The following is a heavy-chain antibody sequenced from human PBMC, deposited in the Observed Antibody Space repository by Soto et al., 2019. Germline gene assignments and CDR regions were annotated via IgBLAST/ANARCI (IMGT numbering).Heavy chain of an antibody. CDR2: IYSGGST. J-gene: IGHJ4*02. V-gene: IGHV3-53*01. CDR1: GFTVSSNY. CDR3: ARDGGYCSGGSCYFDY. Sequence: EVQLVESGGGLIQPGGSLRLSCAASGFTVSSNYMSWVRQAPGKGLEWVSVIYSGGSTYYADSVKGRFTISRDNSKNTLYLQMNSLRAEDTAVYYCARDGGYCSGGSCYFDYWGQGTLVTVSS. D-gene: IGHD2-15*01.